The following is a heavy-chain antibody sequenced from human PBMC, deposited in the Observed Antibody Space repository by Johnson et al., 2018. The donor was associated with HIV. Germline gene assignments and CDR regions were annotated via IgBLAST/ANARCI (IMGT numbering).Heavy chain of an antibody. CDR3: AKDVGNYWPNAFDV. D-gene: IGHD3-22*01. CDR2: IRYDGSNK. V-gene: IGHV3-30*02. CDR1: GFAFNAYG. Sequence: QVHLVESGGGVVQPGGSLTLSCAASGFAFNAYGMHWVRQAPGKGLQWVTFIRYDGSNKYYADSVNGRFTISRDNSKNTLYLQMNSLRAEDTAVYYCAKDVGNYWPNAFDVWGQGTMLTVSS. J-gene: IGHJ3*01.